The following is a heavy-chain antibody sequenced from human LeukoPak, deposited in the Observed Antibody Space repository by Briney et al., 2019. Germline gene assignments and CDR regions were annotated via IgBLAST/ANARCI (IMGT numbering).Heavy chain of an antibody. CDR2: IWYDGSNK. D-gene: IGHD6-19*01. V-gene: IGHV3-33*01. Sequence: GGSLRLSCAASGFTFSSYGTHWVRQAPGKGLEWVAVIWYDGSNKYYADSVKGRFTISRDNSKNTLYLQMNSLRAEDTAVYYCARDSSGWYFDYWGQGTLVTVSS. CDR3: ARDSSGWYFDY. J-gene: IGHJ4*02. CDR1: GFTFSSYG.